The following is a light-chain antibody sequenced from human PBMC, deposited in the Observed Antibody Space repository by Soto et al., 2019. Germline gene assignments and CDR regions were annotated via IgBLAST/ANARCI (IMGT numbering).Light chain of an antibody. CDR1: QSVSSS. V-gene: IGKV3-20*01. CDR2: GAS. Sequence: EIVLTQSPGTLSLSPGERATLSCRASQSVSSSLAWYQQKPGQAPRLLIYGASSRATGIPDRFRGSGSGTDFTLTISRLEPEDFAVYYCQQYGNSPITFGQGTRLEIK. CDR3: QQYGNSPIT. J-gene: IGKJ5*01.